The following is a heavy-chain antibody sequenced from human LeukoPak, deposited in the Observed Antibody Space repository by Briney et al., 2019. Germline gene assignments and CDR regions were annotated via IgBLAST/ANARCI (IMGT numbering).Heavy chain of an antibody. D-gene: IGHD3-22*01. CDR3: ARAPFDSSGYYWDYFDY. J-gene: IGHJ4*02. Sequence: GGSLRLSCAASGFTVSSNYMSWVRQAPGKGLEWVSVIYSGGSTYYADSVKGRFTISRDNSKNTLYLQMNSLRAEDTAVYYCARAPFDSSGYYWDYFDYWGQGTLVTVSS. V-gene: IGHV3-53*01. CDR1: GFTVSSNY. CDR2: IYSGGST.